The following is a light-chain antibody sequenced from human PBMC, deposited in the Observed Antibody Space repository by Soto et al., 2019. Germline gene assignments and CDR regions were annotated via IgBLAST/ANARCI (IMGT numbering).Light chain of an antibody. CDR3: QQYYSTPLT. Sequence: ERVMTPSQATRSVSPGERATLSCRASQSVNSNLAWYQQKLGQAPRLLIYGASNRATGIPDRFSGSGSGTDFALTISSLQAEDVAVYYCQQYYSTPLTFGGGTKVDI. V-gene: IGKV3D-15*01. CDR1: QSVNSN. CDR2: GAS. J-gene: IGKJ4*01.